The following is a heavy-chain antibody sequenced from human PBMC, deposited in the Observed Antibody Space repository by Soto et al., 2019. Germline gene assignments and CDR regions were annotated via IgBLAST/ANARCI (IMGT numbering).Heavy chain of an antibody. J-gene: IGHJ6*02. CDR3: AKVVVPAAIYYYGMDV. V-gene: IGHV3-23*01. D-gene: IGHD2-2*01. CDR2: ISGSGGST. CDR1: GFTFSSYA. Sequence: GGSLRLSCAYSGFTFSSYAMSWVRQAPGEGLEWVSAISGSGGSTYYADSVKGRFTISRDNSKNTLYLQMNSLRAEDTAVYYCAKVVVPAAIYYYGMDVWGQGTTVTVSS.